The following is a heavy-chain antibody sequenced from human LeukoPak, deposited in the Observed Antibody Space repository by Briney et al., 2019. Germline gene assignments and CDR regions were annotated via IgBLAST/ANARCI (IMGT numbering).Heavy chain of an antibody. CDR2: ISSSSSYI. J-gene: IGHJ5*02. D-gene: IGHD5-12*01. Sequence: PGGSLRLSCAASGFTFSSYSMNWVRQAPEKGLEWVSSISSSSSYIYYADSVKGRFTISRDNAKNSLYLQMNSLRAEDTAVYYCARDSSGYSGYDPCPWGQGTLVTVSS. CDR3: ARDSSGYSGYDPCP. CDR1: GFTFSSYS. V-gene: IGHV3-21*01.